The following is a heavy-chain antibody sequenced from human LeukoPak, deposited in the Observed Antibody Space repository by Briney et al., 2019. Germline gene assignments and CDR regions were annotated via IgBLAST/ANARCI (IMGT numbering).Heavy chain of an antibody. CDR1: GFTFSNYA. CDR2: IGGNGIST. V-gene: IGHV3-64D*06. Sequence: RGSLRLSCSASGFTFSNYAMHWVRQAPGKGLEFVSSIGGNGISTYYADSMKGRFTISRDNSKNTLYLQMSSLSPEDTAMYYCVKISYSGGYYFDYWGQGTLVTVSS. J-gene: IGHJ4*02. D-gene: IGHD1-26*01. CDR3: VKISYSGGYYFDY.